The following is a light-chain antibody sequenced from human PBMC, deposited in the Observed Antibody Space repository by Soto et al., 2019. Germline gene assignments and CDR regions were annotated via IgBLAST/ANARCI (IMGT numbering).Light chain of an antibody. CDR1: SANIGAGYD. J-gene: IGLJ2*01. CDR3: QSYDSSLSGSL. V-gene: IGLV1-40*01. Sequence: QPVLTQPPSVSGAPGQGVTISCTGSSANIGAGYDVHWYQQLPGTAPKLLIYDNNNRPSGVPDRFSGSKSGTSASLAITGLQAEDEADYYCQSYDSSLSGSLFGGGTKLTVL. CDR2: DNN.